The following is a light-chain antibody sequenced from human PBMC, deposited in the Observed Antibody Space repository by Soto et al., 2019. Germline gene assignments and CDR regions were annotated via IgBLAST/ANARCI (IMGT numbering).Light chain of an antibody. J-gene: IGKJ4*01. CDR1: QGVSSY. Sequence: IQLTQSPSSLSASVGDRVTITCRASQGVSSYLAWYQQKPGKAPNLLIYVTSTLQSGVPSRFSGSGSGTDFTLTINSLQPEDFATYCCQQHNSYPLTFGGGTKVEIK. CDR2: VTS. CDR3: QQHNSYPLT. V-gene: IGKV1-9*01.